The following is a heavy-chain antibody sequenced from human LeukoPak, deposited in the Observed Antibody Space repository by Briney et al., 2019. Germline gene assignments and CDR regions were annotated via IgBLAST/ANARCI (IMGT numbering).Heavy chain of an antibody. CDR3: AKEGWEPPFYYYGMDV. V-gene: IGHV1-69*13. J-gene: IGHJ6*02. CDR1: GGTSSNYA. D-gene: IGHD1-26*01. CDR2: IIPIFGPA. Sequence: SVKVSCKASGGTSSNYAIHWVRQAPGQGLEWMGGIIPIFGPANSVQKFQGRVTFTAGESTSTPSMELRSLTSEDTAVYYCAKEGWEPPFYYYGMDVWGQGTTVIVSS.